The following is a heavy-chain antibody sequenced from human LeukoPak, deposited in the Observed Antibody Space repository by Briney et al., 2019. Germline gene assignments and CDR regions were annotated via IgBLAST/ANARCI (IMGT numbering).Heavy chain of an antibody. CDR1: GGSISSYY. J-gene: IGHJ3*02. Sequence: SETLSLTCTVSGGSISSYYWSWIRQPAGKGLEWIGRIYTSGSTNYNPSLKSRVTMSVGTSKNQFSLKLSSVTAADTAVYYCARGAITIFGVVIKNDAFDIWGQGTMVTVSS. V-gene: IGHV4-4*07. CDR2: IYTSGST. CDR3: ARGAITIFGVVIKNDAFDI. D-gene: IGHD3-3*01.